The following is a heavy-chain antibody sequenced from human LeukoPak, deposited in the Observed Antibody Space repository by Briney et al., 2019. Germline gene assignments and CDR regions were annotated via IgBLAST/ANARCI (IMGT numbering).Heavy chain of an antibody. CDR3: ARLSYDSGTHYTCYEY. CDR2: IKEDGSAK. J-gene: IGHJ4*02. Sequence: PGGSLRLSCAASGFTFSSYWMSWVRQAPGKGLEWVANIKEDGSAKYYVDSVKGRFTIPRDNAKNSVYLQMNSLRADETAVYYCARLSYDSGTHYTCYEYWGQGTLVTVSS. V-gene: IGHV3-7*01. CDR1: GFTFSSYW. D-gene: IGHD3-10*01.